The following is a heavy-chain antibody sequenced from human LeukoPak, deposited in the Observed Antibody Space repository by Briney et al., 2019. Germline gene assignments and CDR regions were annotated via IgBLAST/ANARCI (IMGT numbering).Heavy chain of an antibody. CDR1: GFTFYTYS. Sequence: GGSLRLSCAASGFTFYTYSMNWVRQAPGKGLEWVSSISSSGTYTYYADSVKGRFTISRDNSKHSLFLQMNSLTTEDTALYYCVRVAPPFGYGYLNCWGQGTRVIVSS. J-gene: IGHJ4*02. CDR3: VRVAPPFGYGYLNC. CDR2: ISSSGTYT. V-gene: IGHV3-21*04. D-gene: IGHD5-18*01.